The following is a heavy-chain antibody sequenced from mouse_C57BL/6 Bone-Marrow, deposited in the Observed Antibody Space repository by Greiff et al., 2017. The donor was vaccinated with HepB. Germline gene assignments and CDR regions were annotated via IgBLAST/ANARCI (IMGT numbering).Heavy chain of an antibody. V-gene: IGHV6-6*01. CDR3: TRRMVTTFDD. CDR1: GFNFSDAW. D-gene: IGHD2-2*01. J-gene: IGHJ2*01. Sequence: VQVVESGGGLVQPGGFMKLSCPASGFNFSDAWMDWGRQSPEKGLEWVAEIRNKANNHATYYDESVKGRFTIPREDYKSSVYLHMNSLRAEDTGSYYCTRRMVTTFDDWGQGTTLTVAS. CDR2: IRNKANNHAT.